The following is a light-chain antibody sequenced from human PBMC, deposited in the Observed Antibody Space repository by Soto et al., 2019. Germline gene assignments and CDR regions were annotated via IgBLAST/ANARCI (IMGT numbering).Light chain of an antibody. CDR1: QSVSSN. V-gene: IGKV3-15*01. CDR2: GAA. J-gene: IGKJ1*01. Sequence: EIVMTQSPATLSVSPGGRATLSCRASQSVSSNLACYQQKPGQAPRLLIYGAATRATGVPARFSGSGSGTEFSLTISSLQSEDFEIYYCQHYHNWPPWTFGQGTKVE. CDR3: QHYHNWPPWT.